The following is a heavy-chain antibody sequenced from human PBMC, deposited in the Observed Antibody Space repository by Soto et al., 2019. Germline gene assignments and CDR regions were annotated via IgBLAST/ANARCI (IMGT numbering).Heavy chain of an antibody. Sequence: PGGSLRLSCAASGFIFNEYGMHWVRQAPGKGLEWVAVIWYDGSNKYYADSVKGRFTISRDNSKNTMYLHMNSLRVEDTATYFCAKELVACAYVETSAYYFWGQGTLVTGSS. CDR1: GFIFNEYG. CDR2: IWYDGSNK. D-gene: IGHD2-15*01. V-gene: IGHV3-33*03. J-gene: IGHJ4*02. CDR3: AKELVACAYVETSAYYF.